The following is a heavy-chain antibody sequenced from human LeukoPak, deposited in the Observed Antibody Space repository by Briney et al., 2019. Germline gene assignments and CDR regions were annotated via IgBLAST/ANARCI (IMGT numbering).Heavy chain of an antibody. J-gene: IGHJ4*02. V-gene: IGHV4-61*02. CDR1: GGSISSGSYY. CDR2: IYTSGST. Sequence: SETLSVTCTVSGGSISSGSYYWSWIRQPAGEGLEWIGRIYTSGSTNYNPSLKSRVTISVDTSKNQFSLKLKSVTAADTAVYFCARQSSPFYYLDYWGQGIPVTVSS. CDR3: ARQSSPFYYLDY. D-gene: IGHD6-13*01.